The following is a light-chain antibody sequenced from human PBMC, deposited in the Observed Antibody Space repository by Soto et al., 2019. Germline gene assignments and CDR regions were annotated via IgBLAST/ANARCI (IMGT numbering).Light chain of an antibody. V-gene: IGLV1-40*01. CDR3: QSYDSSLSGSV. Sequence: QSVLTQPPSVSXAXXXXXTISCTXXXXXXGAGYDVHWYQQLPGTAPKLLIYGNSNRPSGVPDRFSGSKSGTSASLAITGLQAEDEADYYCQSYDSSLSGSVFGGGTKVTVL. CDR2: GNS. CDR1: XXXXGAGYD. J-gene: IGLJ3*02.